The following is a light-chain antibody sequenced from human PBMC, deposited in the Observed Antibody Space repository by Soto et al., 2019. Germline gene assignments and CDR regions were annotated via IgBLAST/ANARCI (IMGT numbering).Light chain of an antibody. CDR1: HSVSSN. CDR3: QQYNNWPGT. J-gene: IGKJ1*01. Sequence: EIVMTQSPATLSVSPGERATLSCRASHSVSSNLAWYQQKPGQAPRLLIYGASTRATCIPARFSGSGSGTEFTLTISSLQSEDFAVYYCQQYNNWPGTFGQGTKV. CDR2: GAS. V-gene: IGKV3-15*01.